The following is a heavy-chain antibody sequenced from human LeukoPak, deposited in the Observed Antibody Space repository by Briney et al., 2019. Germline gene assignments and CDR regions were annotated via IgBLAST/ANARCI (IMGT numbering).Heavy chain of an antibody. J-gene: IGHJ4*02. Sequence: GESLKISFKGSGXSFTTYCISWVRQMPGKGVEWMGRVDPTDSYTNYSPSFQGHVTISADKSISTAYLQWSSLKASDTAMYYCARREYSGSYYVYWGQGTLVTVSS. CDR3: ARREYSGSYYVY. CDR2: VDPTDSYT. CDR1: GXSFTTYC. D-gene: IGHD1-26*01. V-gene: IGHV5-10-1*01.